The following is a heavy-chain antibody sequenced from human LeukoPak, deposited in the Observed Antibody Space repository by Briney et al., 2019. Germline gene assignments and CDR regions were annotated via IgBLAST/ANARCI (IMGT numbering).Heavy chain of an antibody. D-gene: IGHD2-2*01. CDR3: VKGGWGYALDY. J-gene: IGHJ4*02. CDR2: ISESSRDT. V-gene: IGHV3-23*01. Sequence: GGSLRLSCVASGFTFSTYAMTWFRQPPGKGLERVTTISESSRDTYYADSVKGRFTVSRDNSKNTLYLQMNSLRADDTAVYYCVKGGWGYALDYWGQGTLVTVSS. CDR1: GFTFSTYA.